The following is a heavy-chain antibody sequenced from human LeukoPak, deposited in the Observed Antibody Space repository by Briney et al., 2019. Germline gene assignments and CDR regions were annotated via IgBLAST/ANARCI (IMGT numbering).Heavy chain of an antibody. CDR2: IYYSGST. Sequence: SETLSPTCTVSGGSISSYYWSWIRQPPGKGLEWIGYIYYSGSTNYNPSLKSRVTISVDTSKNQFSLKLSSVTAADTAVYYCARYYYDSSGYMICDYWGQGTLVTVSS. V-gene: IGHV4-59*08. CDR1: GGSISSYY. CDR3: ARYYYDSSGYMICDY. D-gene: IGHD3-22*01. J-gene: IGHJ4*02.